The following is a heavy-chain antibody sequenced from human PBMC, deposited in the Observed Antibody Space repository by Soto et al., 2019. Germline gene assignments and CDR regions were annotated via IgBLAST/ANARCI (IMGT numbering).Heavy chain of an antibody. V-gene: IGHV1-46*03. CDR1: GYTFTSYY. J-gene: IGHJ4*02. CDR2: INPSGGST. CDR3: ATGIAMVTNEQQLDAEPFDY. D-gene: IGHD6-13*01. Sequence: ASVKVSCKASGYTFTSYYMHWVRQAPGQGLEWMGIINPSGGSTSYAQKFQGRVTMTRDTSTSTVYMELSSLRSEDTAVYYCATGIAMVTNEQQLDAEPFDYWGQGTLVTVSS.